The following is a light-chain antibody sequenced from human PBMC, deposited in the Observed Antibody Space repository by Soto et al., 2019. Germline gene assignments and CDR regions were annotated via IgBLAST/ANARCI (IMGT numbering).Light chain of an antibody. CDR1: QSLQHNNGNTL. CDR2: LAS. J-gene: IGKJ1*01. CDR3: MQALQTPRT. Sequence: EIMMTQSPLSLTVTPGEPASISCKSSQSLQHNNGNTLLDWYMQKPGQSPQLLIYLASRRAPGAPDRVSGSGSGTDFTLRISTVEADDAAIYYCMQALQTPRTFGQGTKLEI. V-gene: IGKV2-28*01.